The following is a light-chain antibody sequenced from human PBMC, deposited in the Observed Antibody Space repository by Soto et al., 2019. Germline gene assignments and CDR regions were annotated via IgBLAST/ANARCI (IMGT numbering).Light chain of an antibody. CDR3: QQYDTWPLT. CDR2: GAS. CDR1: QSVSSN. J-gene: IGKJ1*01. V-gene: IGKV3-15*01. Sequence: EIVMTQSPATLSVSPGERATLSCRASQSVSSNLAWYHQKPGQAPRLLVYGASTRATGMPARFSGSGSGTEFTLTISSLQSEDFAVYYCQQYDTWPLTFGQGTKVEIK.